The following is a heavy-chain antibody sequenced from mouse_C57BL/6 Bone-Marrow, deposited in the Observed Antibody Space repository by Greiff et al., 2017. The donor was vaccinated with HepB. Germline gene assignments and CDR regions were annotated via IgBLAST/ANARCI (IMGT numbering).Heavy chain of an antibody. J-gene: IGHJ1*03. CDR2: IYPGDGDT. Sequence: QVQLQQSGPELVKPGASVKISCKASGYAFSSSWMNWVKQRPGKGLEWIGRIYPGDGDTNYNGKFKGKATLTADKSSSTAYMQLSSLTSEDSAVYFCARRGSSYVCYWYFDVWGTGTTGTVSS. CDR1: GYAFSSSW. V-gene: IGHV1-82*01. D-gene: IGHD1-1*01. CDR3: ARRGSSYVCYWYFDV.